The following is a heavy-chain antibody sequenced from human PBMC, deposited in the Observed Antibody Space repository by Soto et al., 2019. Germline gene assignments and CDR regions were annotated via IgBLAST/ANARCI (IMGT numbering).Heavy chain of an antibody. V-gene: IGHV1-46*01. J-gene: IGHJ4*02. CDR3: ARDVTPPDY. CDR2: IYPGGVNI. Sequence: ASVKVSCKAIGYSFTSHYIHWVRQAPGQGLEWMGTIYPGGVNIGYAQKFQGRVTMTKDTSTTTVYMELNSLTSEDTAVYYCARDVTPPDYWGQGTLVTVSS. CDR1: GYSFTSHY.